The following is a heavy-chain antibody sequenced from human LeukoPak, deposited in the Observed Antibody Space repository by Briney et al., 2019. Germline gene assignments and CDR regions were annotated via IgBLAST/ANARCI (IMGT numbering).Heavy chain of an antibody. CDR3: AKGSVYDFWSGYSRHLNY. Sequence: GGSLRLSCAASGFTFSSYSMNWVRQAPGKGLEWVSYISSSSSTIYYADSVKDRFTISRDNSKNTLYLQMNSLRAEDTAVYYCAKGSVYDFWSGYSRHLNYWGQGTLVTVSS. D-gene: IGHD3-3*01. CDR2: ISSSSSTI. V-gene: IGHV3-48*01. J-gene: IGHJ4*02. CDR1: GFTFSSYS.